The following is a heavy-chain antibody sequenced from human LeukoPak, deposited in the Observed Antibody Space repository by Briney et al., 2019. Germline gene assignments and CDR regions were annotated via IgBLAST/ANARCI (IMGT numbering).Heavy chain of an antibody. D-gene: IGHD3-16*01. Sequence: KAGGSLRLSCAASGFTFSSYSMNWVRQAPGKGLEWVSSISSSSSYIYYADSVKGRFTISRDNAKNSLYLQMNSLRAEDTAVYYCARETDYVWGSYYYYMDVWGKGTTVTVSS. CDR3: ARETDYVWGSYYYYMDV. J-gene: IGHJ6*03. CDR1: GFTFSSYS. CDR2: ISSSSSYI. V-gene: IGHV3-21*01.